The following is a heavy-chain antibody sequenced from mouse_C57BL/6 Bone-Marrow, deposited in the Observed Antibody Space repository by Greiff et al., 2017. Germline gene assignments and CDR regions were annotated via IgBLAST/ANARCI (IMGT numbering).Heavy chain of an antibody. V-gene: IGHV5-6*02. J-gene: IGHJ3*01. Sequence: EVKLVESGGDLVKPGGSLKLSCAASGFTFSSYGMSWVRHTPDKRLEWVATISSGGSYTYYPDSVKGRFTISRDNAKNTLYLQMSSLKSEDTAMYYCARHGMVTRAWFAYWGQGTLVTVSA. CDR1: GFTFSSYG. CDR3: ARHGMVTRAWFAY. D-gene: IGHD2-3*01. CDR2: ISSGGSYT.